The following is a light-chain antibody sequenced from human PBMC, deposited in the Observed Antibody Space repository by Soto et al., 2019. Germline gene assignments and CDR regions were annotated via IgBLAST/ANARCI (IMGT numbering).Light chain of an antibody. CDR3: QQRSNWPIT. J-gene: IGKJ5*01. CDR2: DAS. Sequence: EIVLTQCPGTLSLSPGDRATLSCRASQSVSSYLAWYQQKPGQAPRLLIYDASNRATGIPARFSGSGSGTDFTLTISSLEPEDFAVYYCQQRSNWPITFGQGTRLEIK. CDR1: QSVSSY. V-gene: IGKV3-11*01.